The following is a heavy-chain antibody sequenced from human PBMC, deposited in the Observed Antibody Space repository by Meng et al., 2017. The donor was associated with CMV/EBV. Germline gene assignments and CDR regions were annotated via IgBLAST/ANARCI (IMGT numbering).Heavy chain of an antibody. CDR1: GYTFTSYY. CDR3: ARVYCPKEYCSSTRGYYYYGMDV. CDR2: INPSGGST. Sequence: ASVKVSCKASGYTFTSYYMHWVRQAPGQGLEWMGIINPSGGSTSYAQKFQGRVTMTRDTSTSTVYMELSSLRSEDTAVYYCARVYCPKEYCSSTRGYYYYGMDVWGQGTLVTVSS. V-gene: IGHV1-46*01. D-gene: IGHD2-2*01. J-gene: IGHJ6*02.